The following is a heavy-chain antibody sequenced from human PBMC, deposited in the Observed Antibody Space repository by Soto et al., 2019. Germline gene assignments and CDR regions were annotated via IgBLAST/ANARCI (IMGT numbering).Heavy chain of an antibody. V-gene: IGHV6-1*01. Sequence: SQTLSLTCAISGDSVSTNRATWTWIRQSPSRGLEWLGRTYYRSKWYNDYAVSVKSRITINPDTSRNQFSLQLNSVTPEDTAVYYCARDLGAFDIWGQGTMVTVSS. J-gene: IGHJ3*02. CDR3: ARDLGAFDI. CDR1: GDSVSTNRAT. CDR2: TYYRSKWYN. D-gene: IGHD7-27*01.